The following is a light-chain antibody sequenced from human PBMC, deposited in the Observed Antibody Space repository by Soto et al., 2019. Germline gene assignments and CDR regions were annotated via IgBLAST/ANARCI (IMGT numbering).Light chain of an antibody. CDR2: DAS. Sequence: EIVLTQSPATLSLSPGNRATLSCRASQSVSSYLAWYQQKPGQAPRLLIYDASNRATGIPARFSGSGSGTDFTLAITSLEPEDVEVYYCQQRSNWPSTFGGGTKVEIK. V-gene: IGKV3-11*01. J-gene: IGKJ4*01. CDR3: QQRSNWPST. CDR1: QSVSSY.